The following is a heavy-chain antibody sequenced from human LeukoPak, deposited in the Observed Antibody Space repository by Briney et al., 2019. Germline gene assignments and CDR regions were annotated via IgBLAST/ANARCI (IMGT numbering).Heavy chain of an antibody. Sequence: GGSLRLSCAASGFTFSSYAMHWVRQAPGKGLEWVAVISYDGSNKYYADSVKGRFTISRDNSKNTLYLQMNSPRAEDTAVYYCARGGGPFDYWGQGTLVTVSS. J-gene: IGHJ4*02. V-gene: IGHV3-30*04. CDR3: ARGGGPFDY. CDR1: GFTFSSYA. CDR2: ISYDGSNK.